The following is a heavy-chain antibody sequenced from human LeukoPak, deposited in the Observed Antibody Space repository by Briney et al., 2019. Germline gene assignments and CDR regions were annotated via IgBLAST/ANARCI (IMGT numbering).Heavy chain of an antibody. D-gene: IGHD2-15*01. Sequence: GGSLRLSCAAPGFSFSTYGMHWVRQAPGKGLEWVTFIWSDGNEKYYADSVKGRFTISRDNSKSTLFLQMNSLRGEDTAVYYCSQERDRRGYFDYWGQGTLVTVSS. J-gene: IGHJ4*02. CDR2: IWSDGNEK. V-gene: IGHV3-30*02. CDR3: SQERDRRGYFDY. CDR1: GFSFSTYG.